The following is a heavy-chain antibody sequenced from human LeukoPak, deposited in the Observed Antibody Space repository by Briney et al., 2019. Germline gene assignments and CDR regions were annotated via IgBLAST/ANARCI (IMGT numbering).Heavy chain of an antibody. Sequence: GGSLRLSCAASRFTFSNYAMHWVRQAPGKGLEWVAVISKDGSEKFYADSVKGRFSISRDNAKNSLYLQMNSLRAEDTAVYYCARDPIFGVVIAHFDYWGQGTLVTVSS. V-gene: IGHV3-30-3*01. CDR2: ISKDGSEK. J-gene: IGHJ4*02. CDR1: RFTFSNYA. CDR3: ARDPIFGVVIAHFDY. D-gene: IGHD3-3*01.